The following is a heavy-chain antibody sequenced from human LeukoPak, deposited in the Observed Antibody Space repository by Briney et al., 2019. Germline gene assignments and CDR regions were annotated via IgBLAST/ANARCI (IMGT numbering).Heavy chain of an antibody. CDR1: GITFSSYA. V-gene: IGHV3-30-3*01. D-gene: IGHD6-6*01. Sequence: GGSLRLSCAASGITFSSYAMHWVRQAPGKGLEWVAVISYDGSNKYYADSVKGRFTISRDNSKNTLYLQMNSLRAEDTAVYYCARGPPHTSEDYFDYWGQGTLVTVSS. J-gene: IGHJ4*02. CDR2: ISYDGSNK. CDR3: ARGPPHTSEDYFDY.